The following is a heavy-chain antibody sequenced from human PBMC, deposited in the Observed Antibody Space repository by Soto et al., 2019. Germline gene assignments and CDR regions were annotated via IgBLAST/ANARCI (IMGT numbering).Heavy chain of an antibody. CDR1: GFTLSSYE. V-gene: IGHV3-48*03. CDR3: ARSGTYEPLYY. J-gene: IGHJ4*02. Sequence: AGTLRLSCAASGFTLSSYEMNWVRQAPGKGLEWVSYISGSGRTIYYADSVKGRFTISRDNAKNSLYLQMTSLRAEDTAVYYCARSGTYEPLYYWGQGTLVTVSS. CDR2: ISGSGRTI. D-gene: IGHD1-26*01.